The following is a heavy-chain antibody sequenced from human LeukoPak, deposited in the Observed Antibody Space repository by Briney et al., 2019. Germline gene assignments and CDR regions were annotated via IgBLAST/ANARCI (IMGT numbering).Heavy chain of an antibody. CDR1: GGTFSSYA. Sequence: SVKVSCKASGGTFSSYAISWVRQAPGQGLEWMGGIIPIFGTANYAQKFQGRVTITTDESTSTAYMELSSLRSEDTAVYYCARGFGELLSGHYYMDVWGKGTTVTVSS. D-gene: IGHD3-10*01. CDR2: IIPIFGTA. CDR3: ARGFGELLSGHYYMDV. V-gene: IGHV1-69*05. J-gene: IGHJ6*03.